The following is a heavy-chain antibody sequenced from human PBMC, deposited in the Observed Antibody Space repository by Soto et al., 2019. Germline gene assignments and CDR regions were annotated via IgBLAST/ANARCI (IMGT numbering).Heavy chain of an antibody. CDR2: IYNSGST. CDR3: ARGPAGDQVDH. J-gene: IGHJ4*02. CDR1: GGSISSGDYY. Sequence: QVQLQESGPGLVEPSQTLSLTCTVSGGSISSGDYYWSWIRQPPGKGLEWIGHIYNSGSTYSNPSLKPTVTTSLATPNNQFSLKLSSVTAAATAVYYCARGPAGDQVDHWGQGTLVTVSS. V-gene: IGHV4-30-4*01. D-gene: IGHD7-27*01.